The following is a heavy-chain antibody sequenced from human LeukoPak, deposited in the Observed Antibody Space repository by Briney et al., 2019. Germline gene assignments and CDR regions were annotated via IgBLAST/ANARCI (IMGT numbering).Heavy chain of an antibody. J-gene: IGHJ3*02. CDR1: RFTFTNYG. CDR3: AKSLRGLELRPDAFDI. D-gene: IGHD1-7*01. V-gene: IGHV3-30*18. Sequence: GGSLRLSCAASRFTFTNYGMHWVRQAPGKGLEGVAVISYDGNNKYYEDSVKSRFTISRDNSKNTLYLQMNSLRAEDTAVYFCAKSLRGLELRPDAFDIWGPGTMVTVSS. CDR2: ISYDGNNK.